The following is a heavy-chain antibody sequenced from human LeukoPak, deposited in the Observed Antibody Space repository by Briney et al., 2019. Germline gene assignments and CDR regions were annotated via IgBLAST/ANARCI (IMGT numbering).Heavy chain of an antibody. CDR2: IIPIFGTA. Sequence: SVKVSCKASGGTFSSYAISWVRQAPGQGLEWMGGIIPIFGTANYAQKFQGRVTITADESTSTAYMELSNLRSEDTAVYYCARGGRYGDYVYDYWGQGTLVTVSS. CDR3: ARGGRYGDYVYDY. J-gene: IGHJ4*02. V-gene: IGHV1-69*13. D-gene: IGHD4-17*01. CDR1: GGTFSSYA.